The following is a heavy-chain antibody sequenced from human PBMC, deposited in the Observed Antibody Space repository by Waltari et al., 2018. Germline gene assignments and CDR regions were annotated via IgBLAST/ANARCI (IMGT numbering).Heavy chain of an antibody. J-gene: IGHJ3*02. CDR1: GYTFTGYY. CDR2: INPNSGGT. V-gene: IGHV1-2*06. D-gene: IGHD1-26*01. Sequence: QVQLVQSGAEVKKPGASVKVSCKASGYTFTGYYMPWMRQAPGQGLEWMGRINPNSGGTNYAQKFQGRVTMTRDTSISTAYMELSRLRSDDTAVYYCARYGGSYFGAFDIWGQGTMVTVSS. CDR3: ARYGGSYFGAFDI.